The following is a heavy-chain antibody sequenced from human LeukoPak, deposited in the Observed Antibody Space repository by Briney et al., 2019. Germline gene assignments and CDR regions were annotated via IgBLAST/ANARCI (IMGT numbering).Heavy chain of an antibody. J-gene: IGHJ3*02. CDR3: ARDWYNNSDAFDI. V-gene: IGHV1-2*02. CDR1: GYTFTGYY. Sequence: ASVKVSCKASGYTFTGYYMHWVRQAPGQGLEWMGWINPYSGGTNYAQKFQGRVTMTRDMSISTAYMELSRLRSDDTAVYYCARDWYNNSDAFDIWGQGTMVTVSS. D-gene: IGHD4-11*01. CDR2: INPYSGGT.